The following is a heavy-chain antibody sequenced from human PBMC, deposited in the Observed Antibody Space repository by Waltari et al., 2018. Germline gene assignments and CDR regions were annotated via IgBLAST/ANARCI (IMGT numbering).Heavy chain of an antibody. CDR1: GYTFTGYY. D-gene: IGHD6-6*01. J-gene: IGHJ5*02. CDR3: VRGGGIAARLVGWFDP. V-gene: IGHV1-2*06. Sequence: QVQLVQSGAEVKKPGASVKVSCKASGYTFTGYYMHWVRQAPGQGLEWMGRINPNSGGTNYAQKFQGRVTMTRDTSISTAYMELSRLRSDDTAVYYCVRGGGIAARLVGWFDPWGQGTLVTVSS. CDR2: INPNSGGT.